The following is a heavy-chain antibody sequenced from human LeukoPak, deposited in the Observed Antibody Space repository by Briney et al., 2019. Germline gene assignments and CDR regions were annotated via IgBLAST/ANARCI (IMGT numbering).Heavy chain of an antibody. CDR3: ARNQGESYGMVV. CDR2: ISYDGSNK. V-gene: IGHV3-30-3*01. J-gene: IGHJ6*02. Sequence: GGSLRLSCAASGFSFSSYAMHWVRQAPGKGLEWVTVISYDGSNKYYADSVKGRFTISRDNSKNTLYLQMNSLRAEDTAVYYCARNQGESYGMVVWGQGTTVTVSS. D-gene: IGHD3-16*01. CDR1: GFSFSSYA.